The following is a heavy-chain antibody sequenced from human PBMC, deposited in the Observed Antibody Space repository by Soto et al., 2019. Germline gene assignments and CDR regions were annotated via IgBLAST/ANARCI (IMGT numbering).Heavy chain of an antibody. Sequence: QVQLVQSETEMRKPGSSVKVSCKASGGTFGSNAISWVRQAPGQGLEWMGNIIPIFGTTKNAQNFQGRVTITADESTNTAYMELSSRRSEDTAIYYCAREGYTFGPGAVRGAFDIWGQGTMVTVSS. CDR1: GGTFGSNA. V-gene: IGHV1-69*15. D-gene: IGHD1-1*01. CDR3: AREGYTFGPGAVRGAFDI. J-gene: IGHJ3*02. CDR2: IIPIFGTT.